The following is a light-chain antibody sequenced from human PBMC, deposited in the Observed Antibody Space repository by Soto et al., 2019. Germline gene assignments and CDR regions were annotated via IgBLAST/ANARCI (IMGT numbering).Light chain of an antibody. V-gene: IGKV1-5*01. CDR3: QQYDNYPLT. Sequence: DIQMTQSPSTLSASVGDRVTITCRASQTVGSWLAWYQQKPGTAPKFLIYDASTLESGVPSRFSGSGSGTEFTLTISSLRPDDFATYYCQQYDNYPLTFGGGTKVEIK. CDR2: DAS. CDR1: QTVGSW. J-gene: IGKJ4*01.